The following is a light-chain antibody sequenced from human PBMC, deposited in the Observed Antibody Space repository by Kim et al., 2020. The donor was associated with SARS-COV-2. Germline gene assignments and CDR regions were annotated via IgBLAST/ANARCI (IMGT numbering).Light chain of an antibody. Sequence: LGQTVRITCQEDSLRSYYASWYQQKPGQAPVLVIYGKNNRPSGIPDRFSGSSSGNTASLTITGAQAEDEADYYCNSRDSSGNHRVVFGGGTQLTVL. CDR2: GKN. V-gene: IGLV3-19*01. CDR1: SLRSYY. CDR3: NSRDSSGNHRVV. J-gene: IGLJ2*01.